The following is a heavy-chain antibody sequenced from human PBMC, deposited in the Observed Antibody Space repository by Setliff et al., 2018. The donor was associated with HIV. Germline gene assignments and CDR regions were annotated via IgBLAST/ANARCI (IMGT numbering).Heavy chain of an antibody. Sequence: ASVKVSCKASGGTFSSYAINWVRQATGQGLEWMGWMNPTSGNTDYTQKFQGRVTMTRNTSISTAYMELSSLRSEDTAVYYCARGHNYYYYMDVWGKGTTVTVSS. CDR3: ARGHNYYYYMDV. V-gene: IGHV1-8*02. CDR1: GGTFSSYA. J-gene: IGHJ6*03. CDR2: MNPTSGNT.